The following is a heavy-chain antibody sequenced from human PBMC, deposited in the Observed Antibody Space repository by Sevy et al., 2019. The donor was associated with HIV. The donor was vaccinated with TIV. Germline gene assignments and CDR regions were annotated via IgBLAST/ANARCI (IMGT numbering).Heavy chain of an antibody. CDR2: LSFGCGEI. CDR1: GFTFSKYS. CDR3: AREGCTKPHDY. D-gene: IGHD2-8*01. J-gene: IGHJ4*02. Sequence: GGSLRLSCAASGFTFSKYSMSWVRQPPGMGLEWVSTLSFGCGEINYADSVKGRFTSSRDNSKIAVYLQMNNLRPEDTAVYYCAREGCTKPHDYWGQGTLVTVSS. V-gene: IGHV3-23*01.